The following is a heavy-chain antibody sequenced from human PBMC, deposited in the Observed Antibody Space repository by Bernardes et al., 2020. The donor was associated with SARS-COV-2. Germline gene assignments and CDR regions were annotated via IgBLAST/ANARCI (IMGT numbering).Heavy chain of an antibody. D-gene: IGHD2-15*01. J-gene: IGHJ4*02. Sequence: ASVKVSCKTSGYTFSSNGISWVRQAPGQGLEWMGWINSNSENTNYAEKFQGRVTLTTDTSTSTAYMELRSLRSDDTAVYYCARVPPEYCSGGRCYSGVYFDCWGQGTLVTVSS. CDR3: ARVPPEYCSGGRCYSGVYFDC. CDR2: INSNSENT. CDR1: GYTFSSNG. V-gene: IGHV1-18*04.